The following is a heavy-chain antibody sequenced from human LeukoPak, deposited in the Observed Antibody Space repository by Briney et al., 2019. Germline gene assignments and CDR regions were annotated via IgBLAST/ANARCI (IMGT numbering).Heavy chain of an antibody. D-gene: IGHD3-10*01. CDR1: GGTFSSYP. J-gene: IGHJ6*03. CDR2: IIPIFGTA. V-gene: IGHV1-69*01. Sequence: GASVKVSCKVSGGTFSSYPISWVRQAPGQGLEWMGGIIPIFGTANYAQKFQGRVTITADESTSTAYMELSSLRSEDTAVYYCARATGSYTYYYYYMDVWGKGTTVTVSS. CDR3: ARATGSYTYYYYYMDV.